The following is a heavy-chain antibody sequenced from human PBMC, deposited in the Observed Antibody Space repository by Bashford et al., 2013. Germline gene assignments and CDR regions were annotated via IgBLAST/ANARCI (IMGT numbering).Heavy chain of an antibody. CDR3: AANYYDPSGYSYSDY. CDR1: GYTFTAYH. CDR2: INPNSGAT. D-gene: IGHD3-22*01. Sequence: ASVKVSCKTSGYTFTAYHLHWVRQAPGQGLEWMGWINPNSGATYYAQKFQGRVTMTRDTSISTAYMELSGLRSDDTAVYYCAANYYDPSGYSYSDYWGQGTLVTVSS. V-gene: IGHV1-2*02. J-gene: IGHJ4*02.